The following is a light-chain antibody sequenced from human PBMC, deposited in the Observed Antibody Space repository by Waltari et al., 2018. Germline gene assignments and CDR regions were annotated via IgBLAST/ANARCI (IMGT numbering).Light chain of an antibody. Sequence: TCRASQGIGTWVAWYQQKPGKAPKLLIYGASSLQSAVPSRFSGSGSGTEFTLTISSLQPEDFATYCCQQANSFPPTFGQGTKVEIK. V-gene: IGKV1-12*01. CDR2: GAS. CDR1: QGIGTW. CDR3: QQANSFPPT. J-gene: IGKJ1*01.